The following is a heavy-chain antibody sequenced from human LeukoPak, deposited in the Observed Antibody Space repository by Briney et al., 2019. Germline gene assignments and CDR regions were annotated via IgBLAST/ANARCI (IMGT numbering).Heavy chain of an antibody. CDR2: ISAYNGNT. J-gene: IGHJ1*01. V-gene: IGHV1-18*01. D-gene: IGHD6-13*01. CDR3: ARDRSRSSIAAAGRGYFQH. CDR1: GYTFTSYG. Sequence: ASVKVSCKASGYTFTSYGISWVRQAPGQGLEWMGWISAYNGNTNYAQKLQGRVTMTTDTSTSTAYMELRSLRSDDTAVYYCARDRSRSSIAAAGRGYFQHWGQGTLVTVSS.